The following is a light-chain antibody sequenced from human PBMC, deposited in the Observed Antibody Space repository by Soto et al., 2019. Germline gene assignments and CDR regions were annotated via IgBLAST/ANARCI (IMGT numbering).Light chain of an antibody. CDR2: GAS. J-gene: IGKJ1*01. CDR1: QSVSSN. Sequence: DIVVPVSPAPLSVSPGERSTLSCRASQSVSSNLAWYQQKPGQAPRLLIYGASTRATGIPARFSGSGSGTEFTLTISSLQSEDFAVYYCQQDNNWPPRLGEGTKVDI. CDR3: QQDNNWPPR. V-gene: IGKV3-15*01.